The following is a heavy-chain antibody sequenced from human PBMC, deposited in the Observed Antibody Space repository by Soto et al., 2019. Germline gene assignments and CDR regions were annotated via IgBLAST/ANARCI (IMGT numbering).Heavy chain of an antibody. CDR1: GFTFSTYS. CDR3: ARLTGKFDFDP. CDR2: LSSSNYG. D-gene: IGHD3-10*01. J-gene: IGHJ5*02. Sequence: EVQLVESGGGLVKPGGSLRLSCVGSGFTFSTYSVTWVRQAPGKGLEWVSSLSSSNYGRYIDSVKGRFTVTSDNAGNSLFLQMNSLRVDDTAVYYCARLTGKFDFDPWGQGTLVTVSS. V-gene: IGHV3-21*01.